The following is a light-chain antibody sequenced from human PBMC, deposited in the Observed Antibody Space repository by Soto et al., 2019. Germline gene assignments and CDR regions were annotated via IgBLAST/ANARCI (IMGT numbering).Light chain of an antibody. J-gene: IGKJ1*01. CDR3: QQYADYSWT. Sequence: DIQMTQSPSTLSASVGDRVTITCRASQSVSNWLAWFQQKPGKAPNLLIYGVSSVESGVPSRFSGSGSGTEVTLTISNLQPDDFATYYCQQYADYSWTFGQGTKVESK. CDR2: GVS. V-gene: IGKV1-5*03. CDR1: QSVSNW.